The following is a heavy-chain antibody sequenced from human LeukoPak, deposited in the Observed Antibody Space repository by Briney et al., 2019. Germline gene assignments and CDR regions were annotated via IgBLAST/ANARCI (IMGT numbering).Heavy chain of an antibody. CDR2: MYYSGRT. V-gene: IGHV4-59*01. Sequence: SETLSLTCTVSGGSISSYYWSWIRQPPGKGLEWIGYMYYSGRTNYNPSLKSRVTISVDTSKNQFSLKLSSVTAADTAVYYCARTFSESYYYYGLDVWGQGTTVTVSS. CDR1: GGSISSYY. CDR3: ARTFSESYYYYGLDV. D-gene: IGHD1-26*01. J-gene: IGHJ6*02.